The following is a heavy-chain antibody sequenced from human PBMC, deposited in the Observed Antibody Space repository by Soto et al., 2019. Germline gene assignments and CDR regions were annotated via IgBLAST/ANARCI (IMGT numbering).Heavy chain of an antibody. D-gene: IGHD2-2*01. V-gene: IGHV1-3*01. Sequence: ASVKVSCKASGYTFTSYGISWVRQAPGQRLEWMGWINAGNGNTKYSQKFQGRVTITRDTSASTAYMELSSLRSEDTAVYYCASSYCISTSCPPYYGMDVWGRGTTVTVSS. J-gene: IGHJ6*02. CDR2: INAGNGNT. CDR3: ASSYCISTSCPPYYGMDV. CDR1: GYTFTSYG.